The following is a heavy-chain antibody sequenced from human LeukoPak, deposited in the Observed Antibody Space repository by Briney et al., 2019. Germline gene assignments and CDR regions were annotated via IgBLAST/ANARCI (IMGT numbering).Heavy chain of an antibody. J-gene: IGHJ4*02. CDR3: AKGIGRIVVVPAAMDY. CDR2: ISWNSGSI. D-gene: IGHD2-2*01. Sequence: PGGSLRLSCAASGFTFSSYTMHWVRQAPGKGLEWVSGISWNSGSIGYADSVKGRFTISRDNAKNSPYLQMNSLRAEDMALYYCAKGIGRIVVVPAAMDYWGQGTLVTVSS. V-gene: IGHV3-9*03. CDR1: GFTFSSYT.